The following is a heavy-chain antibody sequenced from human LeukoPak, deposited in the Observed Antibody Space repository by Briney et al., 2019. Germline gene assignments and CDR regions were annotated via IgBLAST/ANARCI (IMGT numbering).Heavy chain of an antibody. CDR2: IYPVDSDT. CDR3: VRRGRDGYNYFDF. D-gene: IGHD5-24*01. Sequence: GESLKISCKGSGYRFTSYWIGWVRQMPGKGLEWMGIIYPVDSDTRYSPSFQGQVTISADKSISTAYLQWSSLKASDTAMYYCVRRGRDGYNYFDFWGLGTLVTVSS. J-gene: IGHJ4*02. V-gene: IGHV5-51*01. CDR1: GYRFTSYW.